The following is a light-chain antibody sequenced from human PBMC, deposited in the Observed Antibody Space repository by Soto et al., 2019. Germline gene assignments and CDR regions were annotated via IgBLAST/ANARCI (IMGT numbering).Light chain of an antibody. CDR2: DAS. Sequence: EIVLTQSPATLSLSPGAGASLSCRASQSVGTYMAWYQHKPGQAPRLLIYDASKRATGIPARFSGSGSGTNFTFTISSLEPADFALYFCQLRSSWPPYTFAQGTKLGIK. J-gene: IGKJ2*01. CDR3: QLRSSWPPYT. CDR1: QSVGTY. V-gene: IGKV3-11*01.